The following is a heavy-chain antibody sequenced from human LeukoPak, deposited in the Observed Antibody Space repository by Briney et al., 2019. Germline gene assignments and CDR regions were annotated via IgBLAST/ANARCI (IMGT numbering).Heavy chain of an antibody. CDR3: AREVGAATKDFDY. V-gene: IGHV4-30-4*01. CDR2: IYYSGST. Sequence: SETLSLTCTVSGGSISGSSYYWSWIRQPPGKGLEWIGYIYYSGSTYYNPSLKSRVTISVDTSKNQFSLKLSSVTAADTAVYYCAREVGAATKDFDYWGQGTLVTVSS. D-gene: IGHD2-15*01. J-gene: IGHJ4*02. CDR1: GGSISGSSYY.